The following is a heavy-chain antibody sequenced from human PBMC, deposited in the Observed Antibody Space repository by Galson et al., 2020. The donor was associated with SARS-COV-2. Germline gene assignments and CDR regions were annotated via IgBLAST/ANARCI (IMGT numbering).Heavy chain of an antibody. D-gene: IGHD3-9*01. J-gene: IGHJ6*02. CDR1: GFTFSSYA. Sequence: GGSLRLSCAASGFTFSSYAMHWVRQAPGKGLEWVAVISYDGSNKYYADSVMGRFTISRDNSKNTLYLQMNSLRAEDTAVYYCARDPLYYDILTGYLQPPTHYYYYGMDVWGQGTTVTFSS. CDR3: ARDPLYYDILTGYLQPPTHYYYYGMDV. CDR2: ISYDGSNK. V-gene: IGHV3-30-3*01.